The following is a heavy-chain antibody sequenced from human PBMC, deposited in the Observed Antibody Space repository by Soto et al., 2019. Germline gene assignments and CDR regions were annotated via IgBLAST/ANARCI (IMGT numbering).Heavy chain of an antibody. J-gene: IGHJ4*02. CDR1: GYTFVSYG. V-gene: IGHV1-18*04. CDR3: ARDQYYFDSSGYYDC. D-gene: IGHD3-22*01. CDR2: ISPYNGNT. Sequence: QIQLVQSGAEVKKPGASVRVSRETSGYTFVSYGISWVRQAPGQGLEWMGWISPYNGNTNYAEKFKDRVTLTTDTSTDTAFLDLRSLTSDDTAGYFCARDQYYFDSSGYYDCWGQGTLVTVSS.